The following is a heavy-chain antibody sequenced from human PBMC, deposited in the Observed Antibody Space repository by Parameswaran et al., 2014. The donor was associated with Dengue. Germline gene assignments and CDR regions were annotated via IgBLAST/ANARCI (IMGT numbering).Heavy chain of an antibody. V-gene: IGHV3-48*03. Sequence: VRQAPGKGLEWVSYINIRGNTIYYADSVKGRFTISRDNAKNSLYLQMNSLRAEDTAVYYCATEGRGHFYGSGSPPPNFYAMDVWGQGTTVTVSS. J-gene: IGHJ6*01. CDR2: INIRGNTI. CDR3: ATEGRGHFYGSGSPPPNFYAMDV. D-gene: IGHD3-10*01.